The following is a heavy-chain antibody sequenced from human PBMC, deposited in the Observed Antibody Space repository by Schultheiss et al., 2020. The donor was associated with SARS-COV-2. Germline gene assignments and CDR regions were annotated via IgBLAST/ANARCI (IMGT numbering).Heavy chain of an antibody. Sequence: GESLKISCAASGFTFSSYSMNWVRQAPGKGLEWVSSISSSSSYIYYADSVKGRFTISRDNAKNSLYLQMNSLRAEDTAVYYCARAKDPNWNYARPFDPWGQGTLVTVSS. CDR3: ARAKDPNWNYARPFDP. CDR2: ISSSSSYI. D-gene: IGHD1-7*01. J-gene: IGHJ5*02. V-gene: IGHV3-21*01. CDR1: GFTFSSYS.